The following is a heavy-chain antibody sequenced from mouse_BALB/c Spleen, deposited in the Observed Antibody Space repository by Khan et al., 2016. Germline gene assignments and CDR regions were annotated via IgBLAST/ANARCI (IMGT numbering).Heavy chain of an antibody. CDR3: ARYGRDARDY. D-gene: IGHD1-1*01. CDR2: ISYSGST. J-gene: IGHJ4*01. CDR1: GDSINSNY. V-gene: IGHV3-8*02. Sequence: EVQLQESGPSLVKPSQTLSLTCSVTGDSINSNYWNWIRKFPGNKLEYMGYISYSGSTYYNPSLKSRISITRDTSKNQYYLQLNSVTTEDTATYYCARYGRDARDYWGQGTSVTVSS.